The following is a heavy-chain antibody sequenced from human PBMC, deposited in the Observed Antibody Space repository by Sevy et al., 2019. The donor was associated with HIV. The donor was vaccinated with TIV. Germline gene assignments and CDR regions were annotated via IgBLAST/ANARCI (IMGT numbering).Heavy chain of an antibody. CDR1: GFTVSSNY. CDR3: ARVTVRGFDY. J-gene: IGHJ4*02. D-gene: IGHD3-10*01. V-gene: IGHV3-53*01. Sequence: GGSLRLSCTASGFTVSSNYMSWVRQAPGKGLEWVSVLYSGGSTYYADSVKGRFTISRDNSKNTLYPQMNSLRAEDTDVYYCARVTVRGFDYWGQGTLVTVSS. CDR2: LYSGGST.